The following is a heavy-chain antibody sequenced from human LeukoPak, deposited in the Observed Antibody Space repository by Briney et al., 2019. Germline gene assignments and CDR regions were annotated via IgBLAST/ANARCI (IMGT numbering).Heavy chain of an antibody. J-gene: IGHJ4*02. CDR2: ISSSGSTI. D-gene: IGHD1-7*01. V-gene: IGHV3-48*03. CDR1: GFTFSSYE. Sequence: GGSLRLSCAASGFTFSSYEMNWVRQAPGKGLEWVSYISSSGSTIYYADSVKGRFTISRDNARNSLYLQMNSLRAEDAAVYYCARVGETTPAFDYWGQGTLVTVSS. CDR3: ARVGETTPAFDY.